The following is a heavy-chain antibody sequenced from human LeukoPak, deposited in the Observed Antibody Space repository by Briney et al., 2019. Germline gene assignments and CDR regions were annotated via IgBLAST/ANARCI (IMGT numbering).Heavy chain of an antibody. J-gene: IGHJ4*02. D-gene: IGHD6-13*01. CDR3: ARVPYSSSWYLLVYFDY. Sequence: SETLSLTCAVYGGSFSGYYWSWIRQPPGKELEWIGEINHSGSTNYNPSLKSRVTISVDTSKNQFSLKLSSVTAADTAVYYCARVPYSSSWYLLVYFDYWGQGTLVTVSS. CDR2: INHSGST. CDR1: GGSFSGYY. V-gene: IGHV4-34*01.